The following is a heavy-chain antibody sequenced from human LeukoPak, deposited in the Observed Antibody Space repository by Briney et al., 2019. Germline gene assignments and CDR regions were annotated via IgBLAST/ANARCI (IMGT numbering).Heavy chain of an antibody. V-gene: IGHV1-18*01. Sequence: GASVKVSCKASGYTFTSYGISWVRQAPGQGLEWMGWISAYNGNTNYAQKLQGRVTMTRDTSISTVYLDLSGLTFDDTAVYYCATDNYGTLDYWGQGTLVTVSS. CDR2: ISAYNGNT. D-gene: IGHD3-16*01. CDR1: GYTFTSYG. J-gene: IGHJ4*02. CDR3: ATDNYGTLDY.